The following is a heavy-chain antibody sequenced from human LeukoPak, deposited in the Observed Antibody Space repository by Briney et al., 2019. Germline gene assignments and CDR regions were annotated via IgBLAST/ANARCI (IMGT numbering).Heavy chain of an antibody. CDR2: ISGSGGST. J-gene: IGHJ4*02. CDR3: AKDRGIISDY. CDR1: GFTFTSYG. V-gene: IGHV3-23*01. Sequence: GGSLRLSCAASGFTFTSYGMSWVRQAPGKGLEWVSAISGSGGSTYYADSVKGRFTISRDNSKNTLYLQMNSLRVEDTAVYYCAKDRGIISDYWGQGTLVTVSS. D-gene: IGHD3-10*01.